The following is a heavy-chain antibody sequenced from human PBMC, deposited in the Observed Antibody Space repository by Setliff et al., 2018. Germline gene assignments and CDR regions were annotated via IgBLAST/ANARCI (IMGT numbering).Heavy chain of an antibody. CDR2: IYTGGST. CDR3: ARDVWGAGTGWFDP. J-gene: IGHJ5*02. V-gene: IGHV4-4*08. Sequence: SETLSLTCIVSGVSVSRNYWSWIRQPHGKTLEWDGYIYTGGSTTYNPSLKSRVTLSLDTSKNHLSLNLTSVTAADTAVYYCARDVWGAGTGWFDPWGLGILVTVAS. D-gene: IGHD1-1*01. CDR1: GVSVSRNY.